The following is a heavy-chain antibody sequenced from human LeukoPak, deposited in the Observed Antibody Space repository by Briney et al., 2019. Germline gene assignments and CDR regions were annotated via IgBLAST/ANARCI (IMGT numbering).Heavy chain of an antibody. V-gene: IGHV3-7*01. CDR3: AELGITMIGGV. CDR1: GFIFSTYW. D-gene: IGHD3-10*02. Sequence: GGSLRLSCAGSGFIFSTYWMNWVRQAPGKGLEWVANIKQDGSEKYYVDSVKGRFTISRDNAKNSLYLQMNSLRAEDTAVYYCAELGITMIGGVWGKGTTVTISS. CDR2: IKQDGSEK. J-gene: IGHJ6*04.